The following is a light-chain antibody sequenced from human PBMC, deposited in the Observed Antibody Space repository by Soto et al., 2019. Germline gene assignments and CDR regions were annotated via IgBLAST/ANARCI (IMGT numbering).Light chain of an antibody. CDR2: EGS. V-gene: IGLV2-23*01. J-gene: IGLJ1*01. Sequence: QSALTQPASVSGSPGQSITISCTGTSSDVGSYNLVSWYQQHPGKAPKLMIYEGSKRPSGVSNRFSGSKSGNTASLKISGLQAEDEADYYCWSYAGSNTYVFGTGTKLTVL. CDR1: SSDVGSYNL. CDR3: WSYAGSNTYV.